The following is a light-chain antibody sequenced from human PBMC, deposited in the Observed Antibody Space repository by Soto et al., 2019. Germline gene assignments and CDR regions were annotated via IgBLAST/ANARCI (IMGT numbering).Light chain of an antibody. J-gene: IGKJ2*03. V-gene: IGKV3-20*01. Sequence: EIVLTQSPGSLSLSPGEGATLSCRASQSVSTTYLAWYQLKPGQAPRLVSYATSSRAAGIPDRFRGSGSGTEFTLTISSLEPEDVGVYFCQQYGNSPPYSFGQGTKLEIK. CDR2: ATS. CDR1: QSVSTTY. CDR3: QQYGNSPPYS.